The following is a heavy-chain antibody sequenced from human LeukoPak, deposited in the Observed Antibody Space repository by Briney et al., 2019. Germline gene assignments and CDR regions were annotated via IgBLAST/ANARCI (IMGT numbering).Heavy chain of an antibody. CDR1: GFTFSSYA. V-gene: IGHV3-30-3*01. Sequence: PGGSLRLSCAASGFTFSSYAMHWVRQAPGKGLEWVAVISYDGSNKYYADSVKGRFTISRDNSKNTLYLQMNSLRAEDTAVYYCAKEVENLYSSGGNFDYWGQGTLVTVSS. CDR3: AKEVENLYSSGGNFDY. D-gene: IGHD6-19*01. CDR2: ISYDGSNK. J-gene: IGHJ4*02.